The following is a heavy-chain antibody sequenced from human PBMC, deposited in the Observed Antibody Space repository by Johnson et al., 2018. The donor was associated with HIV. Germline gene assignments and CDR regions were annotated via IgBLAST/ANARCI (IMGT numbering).Heavy chain of an antibody. D-gene: IGHD4-17*01. CDR2: IYSGGST. CDR1: GLTFSSYS. V-gene: IGHV3-66*01. Sequence: VQLLESGGGLVQPGGSLRLSCAATGLTFSSYSMTWVRQAPGKGLEWVSVIYSGGSTYYADSVKGRFTISRDNAKNSLYLQMNSLRAEDTAVYYCARDLPHDYGVGYAFDIWGQGTMVTVSS. CDR3: ARDLPHDYGVGYAFDI. J-gene: IGHJ3*02.